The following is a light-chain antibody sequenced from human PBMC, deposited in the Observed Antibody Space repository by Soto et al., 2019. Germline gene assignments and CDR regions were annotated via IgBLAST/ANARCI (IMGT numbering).Light chain of an antibody. CDR2: TAS. Sequence: DIRLTQSPSSLSASVGDRVTITCRASQGVGTFLAWYQHKPGKAPKSLIKTASTLQSGVPSRFSGSGSGTDFSLTISSLQPADFATYYCQQYSTYPRPFGQGTRVDLK. CDR1: QGVGTF. J-gene: IGKJ5*01. V-gene: IGKV1D-16*01. CDR3: QQYSTYPRP.